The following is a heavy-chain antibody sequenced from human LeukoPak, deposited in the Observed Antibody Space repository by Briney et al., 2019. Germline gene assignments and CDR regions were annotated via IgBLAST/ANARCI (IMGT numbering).Heavy chain of an antibody. J-gene: IGHJ4*02. CDR1: GGSISSSSYY. Sequence: PSETLSLTCTVSGGSISSSSYYWGWIRQPPGRGLEWIGSIYYSGSTYYNPSLKSRVTISVDTSKNQFSLKLSSVTAADTAEYYCARHGNYDSRGYYSAFDYWGQGTLVTVSS. CDR2: IYYSGST. D-gene: IGHD3-22*01. V-gene: IGHV4-39*01. CDR3: ARHGNYDSRGYYSAFDY.